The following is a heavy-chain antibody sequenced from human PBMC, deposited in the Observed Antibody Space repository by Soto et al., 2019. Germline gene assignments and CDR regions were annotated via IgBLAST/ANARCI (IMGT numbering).Heavy chain of an antibody. J-gene: IGHJ4*02. Sequence: QVQLVQSGAEVREPGSSVKVSCTASGDTFNFYTISWVRQAPGQGLEWMGRVIPMLRMSNYAQKFQGRVPISADKSTSTAYMALSSLRSDDTAVYYGATTDCSGSTHFDYWGQGTLVTVSS. CDR3: ATTDCSGSTHFDY. CDR1: GDTFNFYT. D-gene: IGHD3-10*02. CDR2: VIPMLRMS. V-gene: IGHV1-69*02.